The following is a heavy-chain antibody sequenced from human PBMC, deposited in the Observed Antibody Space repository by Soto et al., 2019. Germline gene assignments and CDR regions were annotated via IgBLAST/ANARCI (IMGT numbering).Heavy chain of an antibody. CDR2: IYYSGST. CDR1: GGSISSSSYY. V-gene: IGHV4-39*07. J-gene: IGHJ4*02. D-gene: IGHD3-9*01. CDR3: ARLDILTGYYKGFDY. Sequence: SETLCLTCTVSGGSISSSSYYGGWIRQPPGKGLEWIGSIYYSGSTYYNPSLKSRVTISVDTSKNQFSLKLSSVTAADTAVYYCARLDILTGYYKGFDYWGQGTLVTVSS.